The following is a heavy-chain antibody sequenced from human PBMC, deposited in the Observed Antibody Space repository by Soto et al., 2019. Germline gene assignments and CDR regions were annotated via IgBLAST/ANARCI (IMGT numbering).Heavy chain of an antibody. CDR1: GFAFSDYY. Sequence: PRGSLRLSCAASGFAFSDYYMSWIRQAPGKGLEWVSYISSSGSTIYYADSVKGRFTISRDNAKNSLYLQMNSLRAEDTAVYYCARALRLLEWFPPVDYMDVWGKGTTVTVSS. CDR3: ARALRLLEWFPPVDYMDV. J-gene: IGHJ6*03. V-gene: IGHV3-11*01. CDR2: ISSSGSTI. D-gene: IGHD3-3*01.